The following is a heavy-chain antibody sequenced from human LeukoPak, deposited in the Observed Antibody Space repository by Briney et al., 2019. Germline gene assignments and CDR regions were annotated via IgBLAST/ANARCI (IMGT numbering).Heavy chain of an antibody. J-gene: IGHJ4*02. CDR1: GFTFSTYS. V-gene: IGHV3-74*01. Sequence: QPGGSLRLSCAASGFTFSTYSMSWVRQAPGKGLVWVSRINRDGSDTSYADSVRGRFTISRDNAKNTLFLQMNSLRVEDTAMYYCGRDGGRRGDLDYWGQGTLVTVSS. D-gene: IGHD2-21*01. CDR2: INRDGSDT. CDR3: GRDGGRRGDLDY.